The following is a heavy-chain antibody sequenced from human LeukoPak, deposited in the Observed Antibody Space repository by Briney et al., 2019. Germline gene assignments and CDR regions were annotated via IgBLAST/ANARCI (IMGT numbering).Heavy chain of an antibody. J-gene: IGHJ4*02. Sequence: ASVKVSCKASGYTFTSYGISWVRQAPGQGLEWMGWISAYNGNTNYAQKLQGRVTMATDTSTSTAYMELRSLRSDDTAVYYCASSRGYSGYYYFDYWGQGTLVTVSS. CDR1: GYTFTSYG. D-gene: IGHD5-12*01. CDR3: ASSRGYSGYYYFDY. CDR2: ISAYNGNT. V-gene: IGHV1-18*01.